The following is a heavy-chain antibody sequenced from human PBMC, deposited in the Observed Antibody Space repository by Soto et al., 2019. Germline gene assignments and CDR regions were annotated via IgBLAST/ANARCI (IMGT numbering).Heavy chain of an antibody. CDR3: ARDRLMTGTYYGMDV. Sequence: SVKVSCKASGGTFSSYAISWVRQAPGQGLEWMGGIIPIFGTANYAQKFQGRVTITADESTSTAYMELSSLRSEDTAVYYCARDRLMTGTYYGMDVWGQGTTVTVSS. J-gene: IGHJ6*02. CDR1: GGTFSSYA. D-gene: IGHD1-20*01. V-gene: IGHV1-69*13. CDR2: IIPIFGTA.